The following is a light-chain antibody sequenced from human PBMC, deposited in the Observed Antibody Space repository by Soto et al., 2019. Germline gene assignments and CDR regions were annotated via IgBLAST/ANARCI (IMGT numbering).Light chain of an antibody. V-gene: IGLV2-23*02. CDR1: SDIGNYNL. CDR2: EVT. J-gene: IGLJ1*01. CDR3: ASYAGSRTYV. Sequence: QSVVTQPASVSGSPGQSVIISCSGSDIGNYNLVSWYQHLPGRAPKLLIFEVTMRPSGISDRFSGSKSASTASLTISGLQAEDEGDYYCASYAGSRTYVFGSGTKVTVL.